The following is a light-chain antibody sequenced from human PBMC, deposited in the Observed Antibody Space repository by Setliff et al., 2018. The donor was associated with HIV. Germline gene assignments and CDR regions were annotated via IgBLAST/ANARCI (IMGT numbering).Light chain of an antibody. CDR1: SSDVRNYNL. CDR2: EGN. Sequence: QSALAHPASVSGLPGQSLTISFTGTSSDVRNYNLVSWYQQHPGKAPKLIIYEGNNRPSGVSTRFSGSKSGNTASLTISRLQAEDEADDYCCSFAGSSTSVVGTGTKVTVL. J-gene: IGLJ1*01. V-gene: IGLV2-23*01. CDR3: CSFAGSSTSV.